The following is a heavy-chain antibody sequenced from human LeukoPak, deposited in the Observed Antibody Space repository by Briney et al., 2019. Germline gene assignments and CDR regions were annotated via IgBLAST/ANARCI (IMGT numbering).Heavy chain of an antibody. J-gene: IGHJ4*02. CDR1: GFTFSSYS. Sequence: SGGSLRLSCAASGFTFSSYSMNWVRQAPGKGLEWVSYISSSSSTIYYADSVKGRFTISRGNAKNSLYLQMNSLRAEDTAVYYCARDREALFDYWGQGTLVTVSS. V-gene: IGHV3-48*01. CDR3: ARDREALFDY. CDR2: ISSSSSTI.